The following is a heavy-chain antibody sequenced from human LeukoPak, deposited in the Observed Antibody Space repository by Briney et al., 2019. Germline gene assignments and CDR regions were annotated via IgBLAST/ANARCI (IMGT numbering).Heavy chain of an antibody. J-gene: IGHJ5*02. CDR3: ARDLGLRGVTNWFDP. D-gene: IGHD3-10*01. CDR1: AYTFNSYL. Sequence: ASVKVSCKASAYTFNSYLLHWVRQAPGQGLEWMGTIDPSGGSAAYAQKFQGRVTLTRDTSRNTVYMELSSLTSDDTAVYYCARDLGLRGVTNWFDPWGQGTLVTVSS. V-gene: IGHV1-46*02. CDR2: IDPSGGSA.